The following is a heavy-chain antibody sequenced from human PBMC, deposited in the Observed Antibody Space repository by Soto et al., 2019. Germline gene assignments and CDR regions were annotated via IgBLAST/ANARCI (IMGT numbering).Heavy chain of an antibody. CDR3: ARERRIVATIRGYYYGMDV. V-gene: IGHV3-30-3*01. D-gene: IGHD5-12*01. CDR1: GFTFSSYA. Sequence: QVQLVESGGGVVQPGRSLRLSCAASGFTFSSYAMHWVRQAPGKGLEWVAVISYDGSNKYYADSVKGRFTISRDNSKNTRYLQMNSLRAEDTAVYYCARERRIVATIRGYYYGMDVWGQGTTVTVSS. CDR2: ISYDGSNK. J-gene: IGHJ6*02.